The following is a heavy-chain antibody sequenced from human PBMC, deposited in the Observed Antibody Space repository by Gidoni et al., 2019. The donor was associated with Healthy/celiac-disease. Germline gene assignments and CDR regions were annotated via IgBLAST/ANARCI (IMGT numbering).Heavy chain of an antibody. J-gene: IGHJ6*02. CDR2: IIPIFGTA. D-gene: IGHD3-3*01. Sequence: QVQLVQSGAEVKTPGSSVKVSCQASGGTFSSYAISGVRQAPGQGLEWRGGIIPIFGTANYTQKFQGRVTNTADKATSTAYMELSRRRSEDTAVYYCAREDDFWSSYSVCFGMDVWGQGTTVTVSS. V-gene: IGHV1-69*06. CDR1: GGTFSSYA. CDR3: AREDDFWSSYSVCFGMDV.